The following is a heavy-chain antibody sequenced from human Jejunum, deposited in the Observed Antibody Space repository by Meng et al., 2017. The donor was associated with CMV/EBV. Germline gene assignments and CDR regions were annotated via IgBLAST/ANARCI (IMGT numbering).Heavy chain of an antibody. Sequence: GQLQESAPEPVKPSQTLSLTCTVSGGSVSSGGYYWTWIRQHPGKGLEWFRHIYYSGSTFYNPSLKRRVIISIDTSKNQFSLNLRSVTAADTAVYYCARVSSGWDYFDYWGQGTLVTVSS. CDR3: ARVSSGWDYFDY. D-gene: IGHD6-19*01. V-gene: IGHV4-31*03. CDR2: IYYSGST. J-gene: IGHJ4*02. CDR1: GGSVSSGGYY.